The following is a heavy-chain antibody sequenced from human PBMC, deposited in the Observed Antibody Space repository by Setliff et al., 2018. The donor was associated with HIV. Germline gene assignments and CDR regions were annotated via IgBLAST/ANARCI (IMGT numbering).Heavy chain of an antibody. Sequence: SETLSLTCAVCGGSFSGFYWNWIRKPPGKGLEWIGEINHSGSANYNPSLKSRVTISVDTSKNQFSLRLSSVIAADTAVYYCARGPPGSSIGWYVGYWGQGTLVTVSS. CDR1: GGSFSGFY. J-gene: IGHJ4*02. CDR2: INHSGSA. D-gene: IGHD6-19*01. V-gene: IGHV4-34*01. CDR3: ARGPPGSSIGWYVGY.